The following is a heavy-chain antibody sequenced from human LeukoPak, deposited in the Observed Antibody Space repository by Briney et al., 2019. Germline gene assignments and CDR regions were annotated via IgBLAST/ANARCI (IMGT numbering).Heavy chain of an antibody. CDR3: AKSSSSTVTYDAFDI. CDR2: ISWDGGST. V-gene: IGHV3-43D*03. D-gene: IGHD4-11*01. J-gene: IGHJ3*02. CDR1: GFTFFSYA. Sequence: GGSLRLSCAASGFTFFSYAMHWVRQAQGKGLEWVSLISWDGGSTDYADSVKGRFTISRDTSKTYMYLQINRLRAEDTALYYCAKSSSSTVTYDAFDIWGQGTMVTVSS.